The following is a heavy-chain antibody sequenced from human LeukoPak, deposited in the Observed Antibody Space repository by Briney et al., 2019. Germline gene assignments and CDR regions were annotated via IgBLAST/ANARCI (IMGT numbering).Heavy chain of an antibody. J-gene: IGHJ3*02. V-gene: IGHV4-39*01. D-gene: IGHD2/OR15-2a*01. CDR1: GGSISSSGYY. Sequence: SETLSLTCSVFGGSISSSGYYWGWIRQPPGKGLEWIGSIYYSGSTFYNPSLKSRVTISVDTSKNQFSLKLSSVTAADTAVYYCARHFIIFTPGDAFDIWGQGTMVTVSS. CDR3: ARHFIIFTPGDAFDI. CDR2: IYYSGST.